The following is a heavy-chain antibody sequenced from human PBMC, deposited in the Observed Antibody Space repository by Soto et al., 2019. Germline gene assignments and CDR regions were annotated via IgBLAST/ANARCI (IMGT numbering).Heavy chain of an antibody. CDR2: IWYDGSNK. J-gene: IGHJ4*02. CDR3: ARDSRDGYNLDY. Sequence: QVQLVESGGGVVQPGRSLRLSCAASGFTFSSYGMHWVRQAPGKGLEWVAGIWYDGSNKYYADSVKGRFTISRDNSKNTLYLQMNSLRAEDTAVYYCARDSRDGYNLDYWGQGTLVTVSS. CDR1: GFTFSSYG. V-gene: IGHV3-33*01. D-gene: IGHD5-12*01.